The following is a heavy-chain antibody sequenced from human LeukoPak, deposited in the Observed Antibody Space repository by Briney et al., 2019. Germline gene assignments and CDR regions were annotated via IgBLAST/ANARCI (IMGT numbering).Heavy chain of an antibody. CDR2: IYYSGST. CDR3: ARSQYSYGVDY. Sequence: SETLSLTCTVSGGSISSYYWSWIRQPPGKGLEWIGCIYYSGSTNYNPSLKSRVTISVDTSKNQFSLKLSSVTAADTAVYYCARSQYSYGVDYWGQGTLVTVSS. CDR1: GGSISSYY. V-gene: IGHV4-59*08. J-gene: IGHJ4*02. D-gene: IGHD5-18*01.